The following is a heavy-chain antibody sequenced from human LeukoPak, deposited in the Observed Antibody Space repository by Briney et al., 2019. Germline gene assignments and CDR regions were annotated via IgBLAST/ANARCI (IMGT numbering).Heavy chain of an antibody. CDR2: IHYSGSF. J-gene: IGHJ4*02. CDR1: GGSISGYY. Sequence: SETLSLTCTVSGGSISGYYWGWIRQPPGKGLERIAYIHYSGSFKYSPSLKSRVTTSVDMPKNQFSLKLSSVTAADTAVYYCARYDNSGSALENWGQGTLVTVSS. V-gene: IGHV4-59*01. CDR3: ARYDNSGSALEN. D-gene: IGHD3-22*01.